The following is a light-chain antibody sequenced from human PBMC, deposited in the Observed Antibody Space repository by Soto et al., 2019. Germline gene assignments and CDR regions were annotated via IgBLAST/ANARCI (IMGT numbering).Light chain of an antibody. V-gene: IGKV3-11*01. CDR2: GAS. CDR1: QSVSSS. CDR3: QQRSNWIT. Sequence: EIVLTQSPATLSLSPGERATLSCRASQSVSSSLAWYQQKPGQAPRLLVYGASSRATGIPDRFSGSGSGTDFTLTISRLEPEDFAVYYCQQRSNWITFGQGTRLEIK. J-gene: IGKJ5*01.